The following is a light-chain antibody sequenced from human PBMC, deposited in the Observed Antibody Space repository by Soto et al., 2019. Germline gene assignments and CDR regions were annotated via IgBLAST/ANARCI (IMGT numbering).Light chain of an antibody. CDR2: EGS. CDR1: SSDVGGYNR. J-gene: IGLJ2*01. Sequence: QSALTQPASVSGSPGQSITISCTGTSSDVGGYNRVSWYQQHPNKAPKLMIYEGSTRPSGVSNRFSGSKSGNTASLTISGLQAEDEADYYCCSYAGSDTFVVFGGGTQLTVL. CDR3: CSYAGSDTFVV. V-gene: IGLV2-23*03.